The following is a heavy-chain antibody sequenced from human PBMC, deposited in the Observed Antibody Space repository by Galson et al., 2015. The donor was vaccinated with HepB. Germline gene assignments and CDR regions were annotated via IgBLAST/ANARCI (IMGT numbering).Heavy chain of an antibody. V-gene: IGHV3-30*03. D-gene: IGHD4-17*01. CDR2: MSYDGSNK. Sequence: SLRLSCAASGFTFSSYGMHWVRQAPGKGLEWVAVMSYDGSNKYYADSVKGRFTISRDNSKNTLYLQMNSLKDEDMAVYYCARLTTVTNEPDYWGQGTLVTVSS. J-gene: IGHJ4*02. CDR1: GFTFSSYG. CDR3: ARLTTVTNEPDY.